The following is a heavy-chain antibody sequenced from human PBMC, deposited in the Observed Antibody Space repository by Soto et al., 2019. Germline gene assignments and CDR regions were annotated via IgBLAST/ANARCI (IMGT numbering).Heavy chain of an antibody. J-gene: IGHJ4*02. D-gene: IGHD3-10*01. V-gene: IGHV1-18*01. Sequence: QIQLAQSGGEVKKPGASVKVSCKTSGYTFSSYTIAWVRQAPGQGLEWLGWISPDDGNTEYEQKFQGRVTMTADTLTNNAYMELRSLKYDDTAVYYCARVEAPFGESLHWGQGPPVTVS. CDR2: ISPDDGNT. CDR3: ARVEAPFGESLH. CDR1: GYTFSSYT.